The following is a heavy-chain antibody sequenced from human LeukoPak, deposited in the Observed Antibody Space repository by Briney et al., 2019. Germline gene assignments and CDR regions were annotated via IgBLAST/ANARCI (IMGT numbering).Heavy chain of an antibody. CDR1: AGALSSDY. J-gene: IGHJ6*03. CDR2: VSYSGTT. V-gene: IGHV4-59*01. Sequence: SETLSLTCTASAGALSSDYWSWIRQPPGKGLEWIGYVSYSGTTNYNPSLSSRLTISLDTPKNRFSLNLYSVTAADTAIYFCARYIRGPDYYIDVWGKGTTVAVSS. CDR3: ARYIRGPDYYIDV. D-gene: IGHD1-14*01.